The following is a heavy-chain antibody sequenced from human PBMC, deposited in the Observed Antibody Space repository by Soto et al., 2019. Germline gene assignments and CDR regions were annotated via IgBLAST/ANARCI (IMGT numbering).Heavy chain of an antibody. CDR3: ARDRGPNTPGY. CDR1: GFTFSNYW. J-gene: IGHJ4*02. D-gene: IGHD2-2*02. V-gene: IGHV3-7*01. CDR2: MNQDGSQI. Sequence: GGSLRLSCAVSGFTFSNYWMTWVRQAPGKGLEWVAYMNQDGSQIYYVDSLRGRFTISRDNAKNSLYLQMNSLRVDDTAVYYCARDRGPNTPGYWGQGTLVTVSS.